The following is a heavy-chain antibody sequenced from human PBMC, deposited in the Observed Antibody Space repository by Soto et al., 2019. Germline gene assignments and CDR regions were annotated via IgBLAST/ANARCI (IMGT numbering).Heavy chain of an antibody. J-gene: IGHJ5*02. CDR3: ARGLELQERWFDP. D-gene: IGHD1-7*01. Sequence: PGESLKISCKGSGYSFTSYWISWVRQMPGKGLEWMGRIDPSDSYTNYSPSFQGHVTISADKSISTAYLQWSSLKASDTAMYYCARGLELQERWFDPWGQGTLVTVS. CDR1: GYSFTSYW. CDR2: IDPSDSYT. V-gene: IGHV5-10-1*01.